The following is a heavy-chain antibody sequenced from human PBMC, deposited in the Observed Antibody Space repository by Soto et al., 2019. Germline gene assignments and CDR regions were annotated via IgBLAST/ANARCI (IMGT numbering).Heavy chain of an antibody. CDR3: VKDGSSGWPYYYGLDV. D-gene: IGHD6-19*01. J-gene: IGHJ6*02. CDR2: ISYDGRNK. V-gene: IGHV3-30*18. CDR1: GFTFSSYG. Sequence: ESGGGGVQPGRSLRLSCAASGFTFSSYGMHWVRQAPGKGLEWVAVISYDGRNKYYADSVKGRFTISRDNSKNTLYLQMSSLRAEDTAVYYCVKDGSSGWPYYYGLDVWGQGTTVTVSS.